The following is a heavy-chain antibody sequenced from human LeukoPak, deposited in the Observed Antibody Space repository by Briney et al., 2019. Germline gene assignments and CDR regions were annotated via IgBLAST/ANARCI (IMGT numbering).Heavy chain of an antibody. V-gene: IGHV3-74*01. CDR2: INSAGSST. CDR1: GFTFSNYW. Sequence: GGSLRLSCAASGFTFSNYWMHWVRQAPGKGLVWISRINSAGSSTSYADSVKGRFTISRDNAKNTLYLQMNSLRAEDTAVYYCAVPPPPGFSYGENLFDYWGQGTLVTVSS. CDR3: AVPPPPGFSYGENLFDY. J-gene: IGHJ4*02. D-gene: IGHD5-18*01.